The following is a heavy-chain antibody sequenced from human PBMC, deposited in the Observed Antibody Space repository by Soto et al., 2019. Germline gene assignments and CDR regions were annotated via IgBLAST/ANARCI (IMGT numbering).Heavy chain of an antibody. Sequence: SETLSLTCAVSGYSISSGYYWGWIRQPPGKGLEWIGYIYYSGSTNYNPSLKSRVTISVDTSKNQFYLKLSSVTAADTAVYYCARGSHSSSWYSHDYWGQGTLVTVSS. CDR3: ARGSHSSSWYSHDY. J-gene: IGHJ4*02. CDR2: IYYSGST. CDR1: GYSISSGYY. V-gene: IGHV4-38-2*01. D-gene: IGHD6-13*01.